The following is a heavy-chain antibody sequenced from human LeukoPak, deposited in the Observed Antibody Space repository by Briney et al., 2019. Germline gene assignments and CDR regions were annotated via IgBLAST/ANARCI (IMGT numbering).Heavy chain of an antibody. Sequence: GESLKISCKGSGYSFTSYWIGWVRPMPGKGLEWMGIIYPGDSDTRYSPSFQGQVTISADKSISTAYLQWSSLKASDTAIYYCARSMNDFWSGYAGYYGMDVWGQGTTVTVSS. D-gene: IGHD3-3*01. V-gene: IGHV5-51*01. CDR1: GYSFTSYW. J-gene: IGHJ6*02. CDR2: IYPGDSDT. CDR3: ARSMNDFWSGYAGYYGMDV.